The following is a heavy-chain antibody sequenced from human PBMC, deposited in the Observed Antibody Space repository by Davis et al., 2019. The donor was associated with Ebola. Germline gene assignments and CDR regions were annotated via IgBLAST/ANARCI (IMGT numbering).Heavy chain of an antibody. V-gene: IGHV1-18*01. CDR2: ISAYNGNT. CDR1: GYTFTSYG. D-gene: IGHD2-2*01. Sequence: ASVKVSCKASGYTFTSYGISWVRQAPGQGLEWMGWISAYNGNTNYAQKLQGRVTMTTDTSTSTAYMELRSLRSEDTAVYYCSMVPAAMRDWFDPWGQGTLVTVSS. J-gene: IGHJ5*02. CDR3: SMVPAAMRDWFDP.